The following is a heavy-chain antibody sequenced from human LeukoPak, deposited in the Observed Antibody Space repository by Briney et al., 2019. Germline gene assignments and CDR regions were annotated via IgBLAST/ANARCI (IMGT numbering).Heavy chain of an antibody. J-gene: IGHJ6*03. V-gene: IGHV4-39*07. CDR2: VYYSGKT. CDR3: ARDRKEEDYYYYMDV. CDR1: GGSLITANFF. Sequence: SETLSLTCAVSGGSLITANFFWGWIRQPPGKGLEWIGSVYYSGKTYYNPSLKSRVSISVDTSKNQFSLRLTSVTAADTAVYYCARDRKEEDYYYYMDVWGKGTTVTVSS.